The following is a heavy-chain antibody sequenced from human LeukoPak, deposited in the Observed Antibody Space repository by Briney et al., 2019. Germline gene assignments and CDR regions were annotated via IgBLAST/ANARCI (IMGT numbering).Heavy chain of an antibody. CDR3: ARDGQYDYSNYYYYYYMDV. CDR2: INPNSGGT. CDR1: GYTFTGYY. V-gene: IGHV1-2*02. J-gene: IGHJ6*03. Sequence: ASVKVSCKASGYTFTGYYMHWVRQAPGQGLEWMGWINPNSGGTNYAQKFQGRVTMTRDTSISTAYMELSRLRSDDTAVYYCARDGQYDYSNYYYYYYMDVWGKGTTVTISS. D-gene: IGHD4-11*01.